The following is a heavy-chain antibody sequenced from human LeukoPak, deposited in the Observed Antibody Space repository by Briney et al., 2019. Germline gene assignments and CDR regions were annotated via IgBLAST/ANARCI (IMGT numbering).Heavy chain of an antibody. D-gene: IGHD5-18*01. J-gene: IGHJ4*02. CDR2: ISAYNGNT. CDR3: ARGLRGYSYGMVDY. CDR1: GYTFTSYG. Sequence: ASVKVSCKASGYTFTSYGISWVRQAPGQGLEWMXWISAYNGNTNYAQKLQGRVTMTTDTSTSTAYMELRSLRSDDTAVYYCARGLRGYSYGMVDYWGQGTLVTVSS. V-gene: IGHV1-18*04.